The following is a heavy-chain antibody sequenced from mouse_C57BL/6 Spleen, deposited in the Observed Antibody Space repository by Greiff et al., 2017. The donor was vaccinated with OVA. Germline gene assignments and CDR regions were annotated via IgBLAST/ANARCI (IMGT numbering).Heavy chain of an antibody. CDR3: ARGSNYLFDY. J-gene: IGHJ2*01. D-gene: IGHD2-5*01. V-gene: IGHV1-69*01. CDR1: GYTFTSYW. Sequence: QVQLQQPGAELVMPGASVKLSCKASGYTFTSYWMHWVKQRPGQGLEWIGEIDPSDSYTNYNQKFKGKSTLTVDKSSSTAYMQLSSLTSEDSAVYYCARGSNYLFDYWGQGTTLTVSS. CDR2: IDPSDSYT.